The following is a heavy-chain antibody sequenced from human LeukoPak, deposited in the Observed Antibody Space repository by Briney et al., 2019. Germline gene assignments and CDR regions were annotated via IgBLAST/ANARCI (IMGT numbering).Heavy chain of an antibody. V-gene: IGHV3-21*01. CDR3: ARGPRITMIVVVQEGYAFDI. Sequence: PGGSLRLSCAASGFTFSVFGMNWVRQAPGTGLEWVSSISAGSGDMQYADSVKGRFTISRDNAKNSLYLQMNSLRAEDTAVYYCARGPRITMIVVVQEGYAFDIWGQGTMVTVSS. CDR1: GFTFSVFG. CDR2: ISAGSGDM. D-gene: IGHD3-22*01. J-gene: IGHJ3*02.